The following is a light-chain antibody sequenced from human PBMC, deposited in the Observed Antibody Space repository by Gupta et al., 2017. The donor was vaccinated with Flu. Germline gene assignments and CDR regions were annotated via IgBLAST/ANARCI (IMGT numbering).Light chain of an antibody. CDR2: KAS. V-gene: IGKV1-5*03. CDR3: QQYDSYSQYS. CDR1: QSISSW. Sequence: DIQMTQSPSTLSASVGDRVTVTCRASQSISSWLAWYQQKPGKAPKLLISKASTLESGVPSRFSGSESGTEFTLTISSRQPDDFATYYCQQYDSYSQYSFGQGTKLEIK. J-gene: IGKJ2*03.